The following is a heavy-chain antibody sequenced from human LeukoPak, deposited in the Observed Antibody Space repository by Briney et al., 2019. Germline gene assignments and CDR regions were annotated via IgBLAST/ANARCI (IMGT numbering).Heavy chain of an antibody. J-gene: IGHJ6*02. CDR1: GFTFSSYG. CDR3: ARVPIREYYYYGMDV. CDR2: ISYDGSNK. Sequence: GGSLRLSCAASGFTFSSYGMHWVRQAPGKGLEWVAVISYDGSNKYYADSVKGRFTISRDNSKNTLYLQMNSLRAEDTAVYYCARVPIREYYYYGMDVWGQGTTVTVSS. V-gene: IGHV3-30*03. D-gene: IGHD2-2*02.